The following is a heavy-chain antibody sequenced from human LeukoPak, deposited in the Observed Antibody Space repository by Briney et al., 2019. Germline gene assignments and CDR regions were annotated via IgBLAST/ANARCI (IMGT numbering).Heavy chain of an antibody. CDR2: ISAYNGNT. D-gene: IGHD3-10*01. Sequence: ASVQVSCKASGYSFTTYGINWVRQAPGQGLEWMAWISAYNGNTNYAQNFQGRVTLTTDTLTTTAYMELRSLRSDDTAVYYCARERGAMVRGVILSDNWGQGTLVTVSS. V-gene: IGHV1-18*01. CDR1: GYSFTTYG. CDR3: ARERGAMVRGVILSDN. J-gene: IGHJ4*02.